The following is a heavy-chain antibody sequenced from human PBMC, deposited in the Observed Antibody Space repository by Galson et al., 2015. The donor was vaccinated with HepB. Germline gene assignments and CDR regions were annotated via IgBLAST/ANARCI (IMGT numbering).Heavy chain of an antibody. J-gene: IGHJ2*01. Sequence: SVKVSCKASGGTFSSYAISWVRQAPGQGLEWMGGIIPIFGTANYAQKFQGRVTITGDESTSTAYMELSSLRSEDTAVYYCARDGRGYSYGYIWYFDLWGRGTLVTVSS. CDR2: IIPIFGTA. V-gene: IGHV1-69*13. CDR3: ARDGRGYSYGYIWYFDL. D-gene: IGHD5-18*01. CDR1: GGTFSSYA.